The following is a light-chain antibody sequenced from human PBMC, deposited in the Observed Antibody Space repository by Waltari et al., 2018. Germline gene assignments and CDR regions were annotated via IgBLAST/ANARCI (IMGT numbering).Light chain of an antibody. CDR1: SGHSSNT. J-gene: IGLJ3*02. V-gene: IGLV4-69*01. CDR3: QTGGHGTWV. CDR2: VNSDGSH. Sequence: QLVLTQSPSASASLRASCNPTCTRNSGHSSNTIAWLQQQPERGPRDLMKVNSDGSHSKGDVLHDRFSGSSSGAERYPPISRVQSEDEADYYCQTGGHGTWVFGGGTTLTVL.